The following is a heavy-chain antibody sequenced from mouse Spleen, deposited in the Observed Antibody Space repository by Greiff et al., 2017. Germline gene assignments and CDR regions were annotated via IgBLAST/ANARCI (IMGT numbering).Heavy chain of an antibody. CDR3: AYYDYGGYYDMDY. CDR2: INPSTGGT. V-gene: IGHV1-42*01. Sequence: EVQLQQSGPELVKPGASVKISCKASGYSFTGYYMNWVKQSPEKSLEWIGEINPSTGGTTYNQKFKAKATLTVDKSSSTAYMQLKSLTSEDSAVYYCAYYDYGGYYDMDYWGQGTSVTVSS. J-gene: IGHJ4*01. CDR1: GYSFTGYY. D-gene: IGHD2-4*01.